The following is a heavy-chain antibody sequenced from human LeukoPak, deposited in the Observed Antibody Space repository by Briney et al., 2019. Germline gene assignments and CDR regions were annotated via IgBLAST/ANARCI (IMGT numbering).Heavy chain of an antibody. V-gene: IGHV1-2*02. Sequence: ASVKVSCKTSGYTFTGYYMHWVRQAPGQGLEWMGWINPNSGGTNYAQKFQGRVTMTRDMSTSTDYMELSSLRSEDTAVYYCARDNSVEDTAWWFDPWGQGTLVTVSS. CDR1: GYTFTGYY. J-gene: IGHJ5*02. D-gene: IGHD4-23*01. CDR3: ARDNSVEDTAWWFDP. CDR2: INPNSGGT.